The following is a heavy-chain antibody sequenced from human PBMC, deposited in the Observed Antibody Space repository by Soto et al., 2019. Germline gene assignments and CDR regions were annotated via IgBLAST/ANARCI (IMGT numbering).Heavy chain of an antibody. V-gene: IGHV4-59*02. CDR3: VREDDGGDRDYYGLDV. Sequence: SETLSLTCSVSGDSVQSYFWSWIRQPPGMGLEWIGSVFHTVTSGYNPSLKSRVTMSVDTSKNLFSLNLSSVTAADTAVYFCVREDDGGDRDYYGLDVWGQGAMVTVSS. CDR1: GDSVQSYF. CDR2: VFHTVTS. J-gene: IGHJ6*02. D-gene: IGHD2-21*02.